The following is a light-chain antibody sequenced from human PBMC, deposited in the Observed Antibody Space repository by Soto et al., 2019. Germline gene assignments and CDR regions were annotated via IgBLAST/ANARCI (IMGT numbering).Light chain of an antibody. CDR2: SNN. CDR1: SSNVGSNA. V-gene: IGLV1-44*01. Sequence: QPVLTQTPSASGTPGQRVTISCSGSSSNVGSNAVNWYQQLPGTAPKVLIYSNNQRPAGVPDRFSGSKSGTSASLAISGLQSEDEADYYCATWDDSLNSYVFGTGTKVTVL. J-gene: IGLJ1*01. CDR3: ATWDDSLNSYV.